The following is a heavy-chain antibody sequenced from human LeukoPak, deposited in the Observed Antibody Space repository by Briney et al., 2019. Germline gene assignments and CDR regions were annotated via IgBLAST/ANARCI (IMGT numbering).Heavy chain of an antibody. CDR2: ISGSGGST. J-gene: IGHJ4*02. Sequence: PGGSLRLSCAASGFTFSSYAMSWVRQAPGKGLEWVSAISGSGGSTYYADSVKGRFTISRDNFKNTLYLQMNSLRAEDTAVYYFVPFPFLSGLFYYLGQGTLVTVSS. CDR1: GFTFSSYA. D-gene: IGHD3-3*01. V-gene: IGHV3-23*01. CDR3: VPFPFLSGLFYY.